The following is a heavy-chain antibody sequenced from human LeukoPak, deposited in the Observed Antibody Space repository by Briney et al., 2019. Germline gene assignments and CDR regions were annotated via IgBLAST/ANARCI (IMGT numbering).Heavy chain of an antibody. J-gene: IGHJ5*02. V-gene: IGHV4-4*07. CDR3: PRDLNVAPNWFDP. D-gene: IGHD2-15*01. Sequence: PSETLSLTCTVSGGSISSYYWSWIRQPAGKGLEWIGRIYTSGSTNYNPSLKSRVTMSVDTSKNQFSLKLSSVTAADSAVYYCPRDLNVAPNWFDPWGQGTLVTVSS. CDR1: GGSISSYY. CDR2: IYTSGST.